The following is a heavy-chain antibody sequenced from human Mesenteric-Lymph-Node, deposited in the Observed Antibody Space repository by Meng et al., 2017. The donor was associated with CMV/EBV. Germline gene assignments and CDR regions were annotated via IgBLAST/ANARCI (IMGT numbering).Heavy chain of an antibody. CDR2: IYYSGST. J-gene: IGHJ6*02. CDR3: ARVDSSSVYYYYGMDV. V-gene: IGHV4-39*07. CDR1: GGSISSSSYY. Sequence: SETLSLTCTVSGGSISSSSYYWGWIRQPPGKGLEWIGSIYYSGSTYYNPSLKSRVTISVDTSKNQFSLKLSSVTAADTAVYYRARVDSSSVYYYYGMDVWGQGTTVTVSS. D-gene: IGHD6-6*01.